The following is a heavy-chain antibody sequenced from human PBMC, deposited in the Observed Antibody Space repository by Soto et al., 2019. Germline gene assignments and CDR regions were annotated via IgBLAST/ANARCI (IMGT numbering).Heavy chain of an antibody. CDR2: ISYDGSNK. D-gene: IGHD6-13*01. J-gene: IGHJ5*02. CDR1: GFTFSSYA. CDR3: ARDKSGIAAVNWFDP. V-gene: IGHV3-30-3*01. Sequence: GGSLRLSCAASGFTFSSYAMHWVRQAPGKGLGWEAVISYDGSNKYYADSVKGRFTISRDNSKNTLYLQMNSLRAEDTAVYYCARDKSGIAAVNWFDPWGQGTLVTVSS.